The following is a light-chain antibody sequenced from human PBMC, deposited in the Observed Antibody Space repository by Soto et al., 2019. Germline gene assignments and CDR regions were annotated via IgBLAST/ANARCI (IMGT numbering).Light chain of an antibody. V-gene: IGLV2-14*01. CDR1: RSDVGTYNY. CDR2: EVS. CDR3: SSYTSSSTLVV. J-gene: IGLJ2*01. Sequence: QSALTQPASVSGSPGQSITISCTGTRSDVGTYNYVAWYQQHPGKAPKVMIYEVSHRPSGVSNRFSGSKSGNTASLTISGLQAEDEADYYCSSYTSSSTLVVFGGGTQLTVL.